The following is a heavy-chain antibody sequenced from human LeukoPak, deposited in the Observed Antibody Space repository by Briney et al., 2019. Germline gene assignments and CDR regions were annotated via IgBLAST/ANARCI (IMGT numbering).Heavy chain of an antibody. J-gene: IGHJ6*02. D-gene: IGHD6-19*01. CDR1: GFTYSAYS. Sequence: GGSLRLSCAASGFTYSAYSMNWVRQAPGKGLEWVSAISSSSSFIYYAVSVKGRFTISRDNAKNSLYLQMNSLRDEDTAVYYCARAGGIAVAGVCNGMDVWGQGTTVTVSS. V-gene: IGHV3-21*06. CDR3: ARAGGIAVAGVCNGMDV. CDR2: ISSSSSFI.